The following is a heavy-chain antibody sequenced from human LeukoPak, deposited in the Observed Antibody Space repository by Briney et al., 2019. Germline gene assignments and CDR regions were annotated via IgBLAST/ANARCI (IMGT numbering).Heavy chain of an antibody. CDR3: ARGHRGPYYFDY. CDR2: INHSGST. Sequence: SETLSLTCTVSGGSISSSSYYWGWIRQPPGKGLEWIGEINHSGSTNYNPSLKSRVTISVDTSKNQFSLKLSSVTAADTAVYYCARGHRGPYYFDYWGQGTLVTVSS. CDR1: GGSISSSSYY. D-gene: IGHD3-16*02. J-gene: IGHJ4*02. V-gene: IGHV4-39*07.